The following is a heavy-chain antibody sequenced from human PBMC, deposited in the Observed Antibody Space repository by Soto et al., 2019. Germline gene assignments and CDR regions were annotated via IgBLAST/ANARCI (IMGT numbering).Heavy chain of an antibody. D-gene: IGHD2-2*01. CDR2: IHYSGST. Sequence: PSETLSLTCTVSGGSISNKRYYWGWIRQPPGKGLEWIGSIHYSGSTYDNPSLKSRVTISVDTSKNQLSLKLKSVTAADTAVYYCARHVSLGYCTPTSCDLLYWFDASGQGTQVTVSS. CDR1: GGSISNKRYY. CDR3: ARHVSLGYCTPTSCDLLYWFDA. V-gene: IGHV4-39*01. J-gene: IGHJ5*02.